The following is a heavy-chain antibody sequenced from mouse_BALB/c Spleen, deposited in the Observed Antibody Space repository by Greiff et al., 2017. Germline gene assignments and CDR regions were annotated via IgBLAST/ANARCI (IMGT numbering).Heavy chain of an antibody. CDR2: ISNLAYSI. J-gene: IGHJ4*01. Sequence: DVKLVESGGGLVQPGGSRKLSCAASGFTFSDYGMAWVRQAPGKGPEWVAFISNLAYSIYYADTVTGRFTISRENAKNTLYLEMSSLRSEDTAMYYCAKIYDYDGAMDYWGQGTSVTVSS. CDR3: AKIYDYDGAMDY. D-gene: IGHD2-4*01. V-gene: IGHV5-15*02. CDR1: GFTFSDYG.